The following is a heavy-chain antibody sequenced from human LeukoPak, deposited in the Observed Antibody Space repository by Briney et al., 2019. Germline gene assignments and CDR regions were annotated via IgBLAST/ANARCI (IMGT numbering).Heavy chain of an antibody. V-gene: IGHV3-74*01. Sequence: GGSLRLSCAASGFTFSSYWMHWVRQAPGRGLVWVSRISSDGSTTTYADSVKGRFTISRDNSKNTLYLQMGSLRAEDMAVYCCARAGGIADYYFDYWGQGTLVTVSS. D-gene: IGHD6-13*01. CDR1: GFTFSSYW. J-gene: IGHJ4*02. CDR2: ISSDGSTT. CDR3: ARAGGIADYYFDY.